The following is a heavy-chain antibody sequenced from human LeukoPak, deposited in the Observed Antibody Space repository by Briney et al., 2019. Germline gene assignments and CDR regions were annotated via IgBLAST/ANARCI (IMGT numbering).Heavy chain of an antibody. D-gene: IGHD6-13*01. Sequence: GGSLRFSCEGSGFTFGDYGVGWFRQAPGKGLQWVTSIRSNTYGGSTEYVPSVKGRFTISRDDSNSIAYLQMNSLKAEDTAIYYCARVSRGGITASWFDPWGQGTLVTVPS. CDR3: ARVSRGGITASWFDP. CDR2: IRSNTYGGST. V-gene: IGHV3-49*03. J-gene: IGHJ5*02. CDR1: GFTFGDYG.